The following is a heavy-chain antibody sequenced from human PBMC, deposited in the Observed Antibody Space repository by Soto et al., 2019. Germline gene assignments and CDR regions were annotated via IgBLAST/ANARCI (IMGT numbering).Heavy chain of an antibody. V-gene: IGHV1-69*12. CDR2: IIPIFGTA. J-gene: IGHJ2*01. D-gene: IGHD1-26*01. CDR1: GGTFSSYA. CDR3: ARPPVGAPATSSYWYFDL. Sequence: QVQLVQSGAEVKKPGSSVKVSCKASGGTFSSYAISWVRQAPGQGLEWMGGIIPIFGTANYAQKFQGRVTITADXXTXTXXMELSSLRSEDTAVYYCARPPVGAPATSSYWYFDLWGRGTLVTVSS.